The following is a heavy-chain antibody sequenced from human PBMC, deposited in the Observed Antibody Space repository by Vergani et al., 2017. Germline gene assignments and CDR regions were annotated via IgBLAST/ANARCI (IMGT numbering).Heavy chain of an antibody. V-gene: IGHV3-9*03. CDR3: ARDCPGGGGDCSAGWYFDL. J-gene: IGHJ2*01. CDR1: GITFWKFG. Sequence: EVDLVESGGGLAQPGGSLRLSCEASGITFWKFGMHWVRQGPGKGLEWVSGISWNSGAVDYADSVRGRFTISRDNAKNSLFLEMNSLRFEDMAVYYCARDCPGGGGDCSAGWYFDLWGRGTLVTVSS. D-gene: IGHD2-21*02. CDR2: ISWNSGAV.